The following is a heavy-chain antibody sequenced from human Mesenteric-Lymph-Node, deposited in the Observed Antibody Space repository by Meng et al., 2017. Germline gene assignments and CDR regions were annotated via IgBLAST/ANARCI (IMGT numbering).Heavy chain of an antibody. J-gene: IGHJ4*02. CDR3: ARQVAATFSGLAFDS. CDR2: IYHSGST. V-gene: IGHV4-4*02. D-gene: IGHD2-15*01. Sequence: RQPGAGLRRHSGTRYPACRVSGGASSSINWWSWVCQPPGKGLEWIGEIYHSGSTSYNPSLKSRVTISADTSKNQFSVNLSSVAAADTAVYYCARQVAATFSGLAFDSWGQGTLVTVSS. CDR1: GGASSSINW.